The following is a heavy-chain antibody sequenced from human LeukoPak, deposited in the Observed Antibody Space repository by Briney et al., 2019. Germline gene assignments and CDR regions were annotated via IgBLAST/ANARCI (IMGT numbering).Heavy chain of an antibody. CDR3: ARSALYSTKSDYYFES. D-gene: IGHD2-2*01. CDR1: GYTFTYRY. J-gene: IGHJ4*02. CDR2: ITPYNGNR. V-gene: IGHV1-45*02. Sequence: GASVKVSCTASGYTFTYRYLHWVRQAPGQAFEWMGWITPYNGNRNYAKKFQDRVTITRDTSLSTAHMELSSLRSEDTAMYYCARSALYSTKSDYYFESWGLGTLVTVSS.